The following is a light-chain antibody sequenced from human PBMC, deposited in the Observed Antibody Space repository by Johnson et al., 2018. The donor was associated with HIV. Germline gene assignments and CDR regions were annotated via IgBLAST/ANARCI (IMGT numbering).Light chain of an antibody. J-gene: IGLJ1*01. CDR2: DNN. CDR1: SSNIGNSY. CDR3: GTWDSSLSAGRV. V-gene: IGLV1-51*01. Sequence: QSVLTQPPSVSAAPGQKVTISCSGSSSNIGNSYVSWFQQLPGTAPKLLIYDNNKRPSGIPDRFSGSTSGTSATLGITGLQTGDEADYYCGTWDSSLSAGRVFGTGTKVTVL.